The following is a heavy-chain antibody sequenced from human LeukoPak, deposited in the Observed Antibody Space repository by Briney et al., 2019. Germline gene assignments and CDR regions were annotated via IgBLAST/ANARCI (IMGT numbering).Heavy chain of an antibody. CDR1: GGSISSSNHY. CDR2: IYYSGST. J-gene: IGHJ4*02. D-gene: IGHD5-18*01. V-gene: IGHV4-39*01. Sequence: SETLSLTCTVSGGSISSSNHYWGWIRQPPGKGLEWIGSIYYSGSTYYNPSLKSRVTISVDTSKNQFSLKLRSVTAADTAVYYCARWIQLWSFDYWGQGMLVTVSS. CDR3: ARWIQLWSFDY.